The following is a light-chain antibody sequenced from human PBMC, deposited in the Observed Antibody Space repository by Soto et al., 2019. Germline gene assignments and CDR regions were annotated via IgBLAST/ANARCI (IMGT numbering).Light chain of an antibody. CDR1: QTVRNNY. CDR2: DAS. J-gene: IGKJ1*01. Sequence: FVLTQSPGSLSLSPGERATLSCRASQTVRNNYLAWYQQKPGQAPRLLIYDASSRATGIPDRFSGGGSGTDFTLPISRLEPEDFEVYYCQQYNKCAASTFVQRTKV. V-gene: IGKV3-20*01. CDR3: QQYNKCAAST.